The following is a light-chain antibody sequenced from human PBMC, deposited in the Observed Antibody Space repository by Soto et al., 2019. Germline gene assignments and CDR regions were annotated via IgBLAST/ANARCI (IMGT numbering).Light chain of an antibody. CDR2: DAC. J-gene: IGKJ4*01. CDR3: QQYNSYPLT. V-gene: IGKV1-5*01. Sequence: DIQMTQSPSTLSASVGDRVTITCRASQSSSSWLAWYQQKPGKAPKLLIYDACSLESGVPARFSGSGSGTEFTLTISSLQPDDFATYYCQQYNSYPLTFGGGTKVEIK. CDR1: QSSSSW.